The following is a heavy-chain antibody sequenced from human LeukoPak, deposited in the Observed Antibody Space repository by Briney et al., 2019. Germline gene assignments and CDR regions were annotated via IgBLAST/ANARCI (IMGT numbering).Heavy chain of an antibody. V-gene: IGHV3-23*01. J-gene: IGHJ4*02. CDR1: GFTFSSYS. CDR2: ISGSGDST. Sequence: GESLKISCAASGFTFSSYSMSWVRQAPGKGLEWVSGISGSGDSTYYGDSVKGRFAISRDHSKNTLYLQMNSLRAEDTAVYYCAKVRASSGWYGGFDYWGQGTLVTVSS. D-gene: IGHD6-19*01. CDR3: AKVRASSGWYGGFDY.